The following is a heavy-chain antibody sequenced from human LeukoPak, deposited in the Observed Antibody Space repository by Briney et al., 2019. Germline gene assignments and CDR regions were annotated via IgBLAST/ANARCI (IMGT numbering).Heavy chain of an antibody. CDR3: ARERRIVEALDYYYYMDV. D-gene: IGHD2-21*01. V-gene: IGHV4-61*02. J-gene: IGHJ6*03. CDR2: IYTSGST. CDR1: GGSFSSGSYY. Sequence: EPSETLSLTCTVSGGSFSSGSYYWSWIRQPAGKGLEWIGRIYTSGSTNYNPSLKSRVTISVDTSKNQFSLKLSSVTAADTAVYYCARERRIVEALDYYYYMDVWGKGTTVTVSS.